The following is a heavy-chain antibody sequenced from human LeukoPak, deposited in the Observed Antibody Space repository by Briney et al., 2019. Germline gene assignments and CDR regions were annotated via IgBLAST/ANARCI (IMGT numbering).Heavy chain of an antibody. CDR1: GYTFTSYG. D-gene: IGHD3-3*01. V-gene: IGHV1-18*01. CDR3: AREGITIFGVAQDYYYYMDV. Sequence: ASVKVSCKASGYTFTSYGISWVRQAPGQGLEWMGWISAYNGNTNYAQKLQGRVTMTTDTSTSTAYMELRSLRSDDTAVYYCAREGITIFGVAQDYYYYMDVWGKGTTVTVSS. J-gene: IGHJ6*03. CDR2: ISAYNGNT.